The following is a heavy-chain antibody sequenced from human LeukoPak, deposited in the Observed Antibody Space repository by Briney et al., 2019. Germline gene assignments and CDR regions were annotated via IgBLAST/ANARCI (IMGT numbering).Heavy chain of an antibody. V-gene: IGHV3-48*04. J-gene: IGHJ6*02. D-gene: IGHD2-15*01. CDR1: GFTFSSNG. CDR3: AREEVAATVYSYGMDV. CDR2: ISATGGTI. Sequence: PGGSLRLSCAASGFTFSSNGMNWVRQAPGKGLEWVSYISATGGTIYYADSVKGRFTISRDNARNSLYLQMNSLRVEDTALYYCAREEVAATVYSYGMDVWGQGTTVTVSS.